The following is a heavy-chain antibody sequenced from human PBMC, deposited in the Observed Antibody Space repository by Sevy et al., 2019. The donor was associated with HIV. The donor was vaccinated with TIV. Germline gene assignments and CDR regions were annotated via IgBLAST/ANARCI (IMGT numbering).Heavy chain of an antibody. CDR3: ARGLAALPGYYYGMDV. CDR2: ISDISSAI. V-gene: IGHV3-48*01. D-gene: IGHD6-6*01. J-gene: IGHJ6*02. CDR1: GFPFSSYG. Sequence: GGSLRLSCAASGFPFSSYGMNWVRQAPGKGLEWVSYISDISSAIYYADSVKGRFTISRDNAKKSLYLQMNSLSAEDTAVYYCARGLAALPGYYYGMDVWGQGTTVTVSS.